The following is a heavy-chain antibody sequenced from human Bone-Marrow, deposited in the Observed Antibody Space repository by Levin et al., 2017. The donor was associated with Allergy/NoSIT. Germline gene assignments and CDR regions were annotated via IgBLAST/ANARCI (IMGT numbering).Heavy chain of an antibody. D-gene: IGHD1-26*01. CDR3: ARGPWERLTSQGDYFDY. J-gene: IGHJ4*02. V-gene: IGHV3-33*01. CDR1: GFTFSSYA. CDR2: IWYDGNNK. Sequence: SCAASGFTFSSYAMYWVRQAPGKGLEWVALIWYDGNNKDYADSVKGRFTISRDNSKNTLFLQMNSLKAEDTALYYCARGPWERLTSQGDYFDYWGQGTLVTVSS.